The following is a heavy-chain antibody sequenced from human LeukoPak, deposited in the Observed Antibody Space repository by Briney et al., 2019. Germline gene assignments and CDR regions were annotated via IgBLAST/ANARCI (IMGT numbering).Heavy chain of an antibody. CDR3: ARVVPAAPEGIYYYGMDV. CDR2: IYTSGST. Sequence: PSETLSLTCTVSGGSISSYYWSWIRQPAGKGLEWIGRIYTSGSTNYNPSLKSRVTMSVDTSKNQFSLKLSSVTAAGTAVYYCARVVPAAPEGIYYYGMDVWGQGTTVTVSS. D-gene: IGHD2-2*01. J-gene: IGHJ6*02. CDR1: GGSISSYY. V-gene: IGHV4-4*07.